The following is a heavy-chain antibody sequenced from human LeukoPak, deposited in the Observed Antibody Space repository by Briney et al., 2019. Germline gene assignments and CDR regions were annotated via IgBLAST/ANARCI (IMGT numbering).Heavy chain of an antibody. CDR2: ISACNGNT. D-gene: IGHD3-10*01. CDR3: ARGPIYGSGRGDY. J-gene: IGHJ4*02. Sequence: ASVKVSCKASGYTFTSYGISWVRQAPGQGLEWMGWISACNGNTNYAQKFQGRVTITADKSTSTAYMELSSLRSEDTAVYYCARGPIYGSGRGDYWGQGTLVTVSS. V-gene: IGHV1-18*01. CDR1: GYTFTSYG.